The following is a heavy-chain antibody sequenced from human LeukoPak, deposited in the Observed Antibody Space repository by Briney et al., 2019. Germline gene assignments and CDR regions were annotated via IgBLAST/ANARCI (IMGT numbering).Heavy chain of an antibody. CDR1: GYTFTSYD. CDR3: ARVGLVYARAPRLADY. J-gene: IGHJ4*02. CDR2: MNPNSGNT. D-gene: IGHD2-8*01. Sequence: ASVKVSCKASGYTFTSYDINWVRQAPGQGLEWMGWMNPNSGNTVYAQKFQGRVTMTRNTSISTAYMELSSLRSEDTAVYYCARVGLVYARAPRLADYWGQGTLVTVSS. V-gene: IGHV1-8*01.